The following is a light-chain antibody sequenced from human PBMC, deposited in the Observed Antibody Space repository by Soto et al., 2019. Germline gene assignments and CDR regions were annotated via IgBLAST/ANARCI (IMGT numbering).Light chain of an antibody. Sequence: EIVLTQSQATLSMSPGERATLSCMASQRFSTYLAWYQQKPGQAPRLLIFAASNRASGIPSRFSGNGSGTNLTLTISRLEPEDFAVYFCQQRSHWPPLTFGGGTKVEIK. V-gene: IGKV3-11*01. CDR1: QRFSTY. CDR3: QQRSHWPPLT. CDR2: AAS. J-gene: IGKJ4*01.